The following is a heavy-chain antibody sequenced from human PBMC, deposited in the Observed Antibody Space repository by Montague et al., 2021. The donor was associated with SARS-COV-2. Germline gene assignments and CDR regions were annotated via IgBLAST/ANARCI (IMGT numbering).Heavy chain of an antibody. Sequence: SETLSLTCAVYGGSFSVYYWSWIRQPPGKGLEWIGEINHSGSTNYNPSPKSRVTISVDTSKNQFSLKLSSVTAADTAVYYCARTYTYYDFWSGYPWGYYMDVWGKGTTVTVSS. V-gene: IGHV4-34*01. D-gene: IGHD3-3*01. J-gene: IGHJ6*03. CDR3: ARTYTYYDFWSGYPWGYYMDV. CDR1: GGSFSVYY. CDR2: INHSGST.